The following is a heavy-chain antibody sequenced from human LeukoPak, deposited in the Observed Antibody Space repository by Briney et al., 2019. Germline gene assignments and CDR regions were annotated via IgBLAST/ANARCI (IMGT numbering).Heavy chain of an antibody. CDR3: ARVSSSWYQDWYFDL. CDR1: GGSISTTSYY. V-gene: IGHV4-39*07. J-gene: IGHJ2*01. D-gene: IGHD6-13*01. CDR2: IFYSGTT. Sequence: SETLSLTCTVSGGSISTTSYYWGWIRQPPGKGLEWTGCIFYSGTTYYNPSLKSRVTMSIDTSKNQFSLKLSSVTAADTAVYYCARVSSSWYQDWYFDLWGRGTLVTVSS.